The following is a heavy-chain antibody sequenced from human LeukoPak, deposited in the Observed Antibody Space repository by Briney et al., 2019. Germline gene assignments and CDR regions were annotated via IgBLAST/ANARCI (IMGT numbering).Heavy chain of an antibody. CDR2: ISSNGGST. D-gene: IGHD3-9*01. CDR3: VKQKTYYDISTGSFDY. J-gene: IGHJ4*02. V-gene: IGHV3-64D*09. CDR1: GFTFSSYA. Sequence: GGSLRLSCSASGFTFSSYAMQWVRQAPGKGLEYVSAISSNGGSTYYADSVKGRFTISRDNSKNTLYLQMSSLRAEDTAVYYCVKQKTYYDISTGSFDYWGQGTLVTVSS.